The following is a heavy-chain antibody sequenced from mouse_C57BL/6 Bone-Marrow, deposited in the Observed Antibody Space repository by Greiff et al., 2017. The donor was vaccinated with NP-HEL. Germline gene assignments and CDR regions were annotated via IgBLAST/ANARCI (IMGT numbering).Heavy chain of an antibody. CDR2: ISDGGSYT. D-gene: IGHD3-3*01. CDR3: ARGGGLAY. V-gene: IGHV5-4*01. CDR1: GFTFSSYA. J-gene: IGHJ3*01. Sequence: EVQVVESGGGLVKPGGSLKLSCAASGFTFSSYAMSWVRQTPEKRLEWVATISDGGSYTYYPDNVKGRFTISRDNAKNNLYLQMSHLKSEDTAMYYCARGGGLAYWGQGTLVTVSA.